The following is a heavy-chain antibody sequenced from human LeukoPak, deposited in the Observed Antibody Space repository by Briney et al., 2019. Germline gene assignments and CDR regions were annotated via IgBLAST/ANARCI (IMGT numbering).Heavy chain of an antibody. D-gene: IGHD3-22*01. CDR1: GYTFTGYY. V-gene: IGHV1-2*02. CDR2: INPNSGGT. J-gene: IGHJ4*02. Sequence: GASVKVSCKASGYTFTGYYMHWVRQAPGQGLEWMGWINPNSGGTNYAQKFQGRVTMTRDTSISTAYMELSRLRSDDTAVYYCASELTYYYDSSGYSDFDYWGQGTLVTVSS. CDR3: ASELTYYYDSSGYSDFDY.